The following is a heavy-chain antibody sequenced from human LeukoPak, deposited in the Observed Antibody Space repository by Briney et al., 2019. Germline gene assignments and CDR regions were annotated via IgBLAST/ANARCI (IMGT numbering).Heavy chain of an antibody. CDR3: VREDNAFNI. CDR1: GFTFSSDF. CDR2: ISGDETYT. Sequence: GGSLRLSSVASGFTFSSDFMHWIRQAPGEGLMYVSQISGDETYTNYADSVKGRFTISRDNAKNTLYLQMNSLRAEDTAVYYCVREDNAFNIWGQGTLVTVSS. V-gene: IGHV3-74*01. J-gene: IGHJ3*02.